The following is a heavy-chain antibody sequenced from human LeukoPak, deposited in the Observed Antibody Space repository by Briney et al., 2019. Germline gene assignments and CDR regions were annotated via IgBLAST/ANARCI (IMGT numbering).Heavy chain of an antibody. CDR3: ARGGLWFGELTWFDP. V-gene: IGHV4-34*01. CDR2: INHSGST. D-gene: IGHD3-10*01. J-gene: IGHJ5*02. CDR1: GGSFSGYY. Sequence: SETLSLTCAVYGGSFSGYYWSWIRQPPGKGLEWIGEINHSGSTNYNPSLKSRVTISVDTSKNQFSLKLSSVTAADTAVYYCARGGLWFGELTWFDPWGQGTLVTVSS.